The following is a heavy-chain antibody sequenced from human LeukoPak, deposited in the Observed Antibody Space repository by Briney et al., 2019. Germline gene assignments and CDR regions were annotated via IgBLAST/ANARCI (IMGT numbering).Heavy chain of an antibody. Sequence: SETLSLTCAVSGDSISYESYYWNWIRQAPGKGPEWIGNIYRGRTRLNPPLTSRVAISVDMSKSQVSLNLTSVTAADTAVYYCSRENGAFSPFGYWGQGILVTVLS. V-gene: IGHV4-30-2*01. J-gene: IGHJ4*02. CDR2: IYRGRT. CDR1: GDSISYESYY. CDR3: SRENGAFSPFGY. D-gene: IGHD2-8*01.